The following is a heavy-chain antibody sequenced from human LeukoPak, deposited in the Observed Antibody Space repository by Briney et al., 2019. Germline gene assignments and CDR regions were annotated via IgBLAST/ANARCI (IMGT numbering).Heavy chain of an antibody. Sequence: GGSLRLSCAASGFTFSSYWMSWVRQAPGKGLEWAANIKQDGSEKYYVDSVKGRFTISRDNAKNSLYLQMNSLRAEDTAVYYCARGLGSALRYFDWLLYVRWPSRQDRDAFDIWGQGTMVTASS. CDR2: IKQDGSEK. D-gene: IGHD3-9*01. J-gene: IGHJ3*02. CDR3: ARGLGSALRYFDWLLYVRWPSRQDRDAFDI. V-gene: IGHV3-7*01. CDR1: GFTFSSYW.